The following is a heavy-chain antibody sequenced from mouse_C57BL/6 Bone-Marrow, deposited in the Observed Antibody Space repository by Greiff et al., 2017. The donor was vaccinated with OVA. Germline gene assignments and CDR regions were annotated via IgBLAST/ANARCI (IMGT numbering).Heavy chain of an antibody. CDR3: ARDSSGLAWFAY. D-gene: IGHD3-2*02. V-gene: IGHV1-55*01. Sequence: VKLQQPGAELVKPGASVKMSCKASGYTFTSYWITWVKQRPGQGLEWIGDIYPGSGSTNYNEKFKSKATLTVDTSSSTAYMQLSSLTSEDSAVYYCARDSSGLAWFAYWGQGTLVTVSA. CDR2: IYPGSGST. J-gene: IGHJ3*01. CDR1: GYTFTSYW.